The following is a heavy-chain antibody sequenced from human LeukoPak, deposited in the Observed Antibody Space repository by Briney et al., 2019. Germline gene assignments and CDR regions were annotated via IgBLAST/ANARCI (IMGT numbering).Heavy chain of an antibody. Sequence: GASVKVSCKASGYTFTSYGISWVRQAPGQGLEWMGGIIPIFGTANYAQKFQGRVTITTDESTSTAYMELSSLRSEDTAVYYCARASVVREIVDDILTGYGYFDYWGQGTLVTVSS. CDR2: IIPIFGTA. V-gene: IGHV1-69*05. J-gene: IGHJ4*02. D-gene: IGHD3-9*01. CDR3: ARASVVREIVDDILTGYGYFDY. CDR1: GYTFTSYG.